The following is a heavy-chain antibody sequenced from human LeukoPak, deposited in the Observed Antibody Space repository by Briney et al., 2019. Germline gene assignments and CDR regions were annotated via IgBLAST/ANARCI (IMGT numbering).Heavy chain of an antibody. D-gene: IGHD6-13*01. J-gene: IGHJ4*02. CDR1: GFTFSSYW. Sequence: PLGSLRLSCAASGFTFSSYWMHWVRQAPGQGLVWVSRINSDGSSTSYADSVKGRFTISRDNAKNTLYLQMNSLRAEDTAVYYCASIGIAAAGTSDYWGQGTLVTVSS. CDR2: INSDGSST. V-gene: IGHV3-74*01. CDR3: ASIGIAAAGTSDY.